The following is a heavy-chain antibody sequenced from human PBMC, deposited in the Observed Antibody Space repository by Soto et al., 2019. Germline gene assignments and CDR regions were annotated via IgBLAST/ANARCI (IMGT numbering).Heavy chain of an antibody. Sequence: QVQLVQSGAEVKKPGSSVKVSCKASGGTFSSYTISWVRQAPGQGLEWMGRIIPILGIANYAQKFQGRVAITADKSTSTAYMELSSLRTEDTAVYYCARDRLGDSSGLRKFQHWGQGTLVTVSS. CDR1: GGTFSSYT. CDR2: IIPILGIA. CDR3: ARDRLGDSSGLRKFQH. J-gene: IGHJ1*01. D-gene: IGHD3-22*01. V-gene: IGHV1-69*08.